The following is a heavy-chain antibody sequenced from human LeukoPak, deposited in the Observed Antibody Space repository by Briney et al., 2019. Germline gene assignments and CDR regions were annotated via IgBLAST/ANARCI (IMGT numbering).Heavy chain of an antibody. CDR3: AKVGETDNIDY. D-gene: IGHD2-21*01. V-gene: IGHV1-2*02. CDR1: VYTFTGYY. Sequence: GSVTVSCKSSVYTFTGYYIHWVRQAPGRGVEWMGWINRNSGGSNYAQKCQGRVPMTRDTSISTAYMELSRLRSDDRAVYYCAKVGETDNIDYWGQGTLVNVYS. J-gene: IGHJ4*02. CDR2: INRNSGGS.